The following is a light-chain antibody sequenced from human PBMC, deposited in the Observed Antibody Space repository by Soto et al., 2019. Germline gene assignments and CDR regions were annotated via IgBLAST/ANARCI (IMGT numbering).Light chain of an antibody. V-gene: IGKV3-11*01. CDR1: QSVSNY. Sequence: EIVLTQSPATLSLSPGERATLSCRASQSVSNYLAWCQQKPGQAPRLLIYDASNRATGIPARFSGSGSGTDFTLTISSLELDDFTVYYCQQRSNWPRLTFGGGTKVEIK. CDR2: DAS. J-gene: IGKJ4*01. CDR3: QQRSNWPRLT.